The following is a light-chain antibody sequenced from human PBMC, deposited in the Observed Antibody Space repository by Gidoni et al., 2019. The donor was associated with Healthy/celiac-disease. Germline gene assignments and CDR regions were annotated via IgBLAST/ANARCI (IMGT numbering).Light chain of an antibody. CDR3: QHRRT. CDR1: QRVSSY. J-gene: IGKJ4*01. V-gene: IGKV3-11*01. Sequence: EIVLTQSPATLSLSPGERATLSCRASQRVSSYLAWYQQKPGQAPRLLINDASNRATGIPARFSGSGSGTDFTLTISSLEPEDFAVYYCQHRRTFGGGTKVEIK. CDR2: DAS.